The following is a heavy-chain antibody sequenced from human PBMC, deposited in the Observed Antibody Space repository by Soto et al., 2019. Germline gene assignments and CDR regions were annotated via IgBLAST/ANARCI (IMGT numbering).Heavy chain of an antibody. Sequence: SETLSLTCAVYGGSFSGYYWSWIRQPPGKGLEWIGEINHSGSTNYNPSLKSRVTISVDTSKNQFSLKLSSVTAADTAVYYCARGTTYYDFWSGYYHDYWGQGTLVTVSS. V-gene: IGHV4-34*01. D-gene: IGHD3-3*01. CDR1: GGSFSGYY. CDR3: ARGTTYYDFWSGYYHDY. CDR2: INHSGST. J-gene: IGHJ4*02.